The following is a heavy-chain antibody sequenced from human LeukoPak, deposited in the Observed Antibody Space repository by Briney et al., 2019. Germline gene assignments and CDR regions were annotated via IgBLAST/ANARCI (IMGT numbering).Heavy chain of an antibody. V-gene: IGHV4-39*01. D-gene: IGHD2-2*01. CDR3: ATYSTSSGWFDP. J-gene: IGHJ5*02. CDR1: GGSITTDSYY. CDR2: IHYSGTT. Sequence: SESLSHTCTVSGGSITTDSYYWGWIRQPPGKGLEWIAIIHYSGTTYYSPSLKSRVTISVDTSKNQFSLQLISVTAADTAVYYCATYSTSSGWFDPGSQG.